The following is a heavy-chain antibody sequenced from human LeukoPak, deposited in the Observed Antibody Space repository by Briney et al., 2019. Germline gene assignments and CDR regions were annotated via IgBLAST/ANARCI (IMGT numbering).Heavy chain of an antibody. CDR3: AKVAPLGDGDFWYFDL. Sequence: GGSLRLSCAASGFAFSRYWMHWVRQAPGKGLVWVSRINSDGRSAVYADSVKGRFTISRDNAKNTLYLQMNSLRAEDTAVYYCAKVAPLGDGDFWYFDLWGRGTLVTASS. J-gene: IGHJ2*01. D-gene: IGHD4-17*01. CDR2: INSDGRSA. V-gene: IGHV3-74*01. CDR1: GFAFSRYW.